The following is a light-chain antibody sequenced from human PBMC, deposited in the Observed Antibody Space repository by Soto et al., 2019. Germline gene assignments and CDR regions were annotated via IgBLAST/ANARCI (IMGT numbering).Light chain of an antibody. CDR3: QSYDSSLTVV. CDR1: SSNIGAGYD. Sequence: QSVLTQPPSGSGAPGQRGTISCTGSSSNIGAGYDVHWYQQFPGTTPKFLIYGNTNRPSGVPDRFSASKSGTSASLDITGLQAEDEAEYFCQSYDSSLTVVFGGGTKVTVL. CDR2: GNT. J-gene: IGLJ2*01. V-gene: IGLV1-40*01.